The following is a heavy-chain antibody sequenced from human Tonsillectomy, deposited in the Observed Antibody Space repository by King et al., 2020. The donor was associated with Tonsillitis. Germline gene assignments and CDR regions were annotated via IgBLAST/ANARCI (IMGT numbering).Heavy chain of an antibody. Sequence: VQLVESGGGVVQPGGSLRLSCVASGFIFSNYGMHWVRQTPGKGLEWVAFTRYGDGIKYYVDSVNGRFTISRDNYKNTLYLDMNSLTAEDTAVYYCAVIQIVMINWGQGTLVTVSS. CDR2: TRYGDGIK. V-gene: IGHV3-30*02. J-gene: IGHJ4*02. CDR1: GFIFSNYG. D-gene: IGHD1-26*01. CDR3: AVIQIVMIN.